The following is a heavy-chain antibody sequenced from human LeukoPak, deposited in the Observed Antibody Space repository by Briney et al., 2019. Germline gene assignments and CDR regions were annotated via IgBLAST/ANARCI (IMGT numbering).Heavy chain of an antibody. Sequence: GGSLRLSCAASGFTFSSYWMSWVRQAPGKGLEWVANIKQDGSEKYYVDYVKGRFTISRDNAKNSLYLQMNSLRADDTAVYYCARGFDYCGSGSYYCWGQGTLVTVSS. V-gene: IGHV3-7*01. J-gene: IGHJ4*02. CDR3: ARGFDYCGSGSYYC. D-gene: IGHD3-10*01. CDR2: IKQDGSEK. CDR1: GFTFSSYW.